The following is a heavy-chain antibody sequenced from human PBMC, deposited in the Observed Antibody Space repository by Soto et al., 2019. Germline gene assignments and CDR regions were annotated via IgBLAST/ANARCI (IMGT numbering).Heavy chain of an antibody. D-gene: IGHD3-9*01. V-gene: IGHV4-39*01. CDR1: GGSISSSSYY. J-gene: IGHJ5*02. CDR2: IYYSGST. CDR3: ASGELRYFDWLLSGNWFDP. Sequence: SETLSLTCTVSGGSISSSSYYWGWIRQPPGKGLEWIGSIYYSGSTYYNPSLKSRVTISVDTSKNQFSLKLSSVTAADTAVYYCASGELRYFDWLLSGNWFDPWGQRTLVTVSS.